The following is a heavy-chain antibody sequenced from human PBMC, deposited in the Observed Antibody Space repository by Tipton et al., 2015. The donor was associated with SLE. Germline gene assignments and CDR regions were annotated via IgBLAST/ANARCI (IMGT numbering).Heavy chain of an antibody. J-gene: IGHJ6*02. CDR1: GFTFSSYG. D-gene: IGHD6-13*01. CDR3: AKDVGSSSLPCCYYGMDV. Sequence: SLRLSCAASGFTFSSYGMHWVRQAPGKGLEWVAVLWYDGTSKYYADSVKGRFTISRDNSRNTLYLQMNNVRAEDTAVYYCAKDVGSSSLPCCYYGMDVWGQGTTVTVSS. V-gene: IGHV3-33*06. CDR2: LWYDGTSK.